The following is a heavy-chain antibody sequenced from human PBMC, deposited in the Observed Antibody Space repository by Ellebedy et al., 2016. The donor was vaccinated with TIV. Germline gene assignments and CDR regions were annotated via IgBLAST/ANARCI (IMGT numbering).Heavy chain of an antibody. CDR3: AKAPTAIFAHFYYYYYYMDV. D-gene: IGHD2-21*02. CDR1: GFTFSSYA. V-gene: IGHV3-23*01. CDR2: ISGSGGST. J-gene: IGHJ6*03. Sequence: GGSLRLXXAASGFTFSSYAMSWVRQAPGRRLEWVSAISGSGGSTHYVDSVRGRFTISRDNSKNTLYLQMTSLRAEDTAVYYCAKAPTAIFAHFYYYYYYMDVWGKGTTVTVS.